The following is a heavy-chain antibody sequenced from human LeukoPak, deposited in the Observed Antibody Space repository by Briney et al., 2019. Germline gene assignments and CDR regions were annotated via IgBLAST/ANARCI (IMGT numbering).Heavy chain of an antibody. D-gene: IGHD4-23*01. Sequence: ASVKVSCKASGYTFTSYGISWVRQAPGQGLEWMGWISAYNGNTNYAQKLQGRVTMTTDTSTSTAYMELSSLRSEDTAVYYCARSVVTDPLRHYYYYMDVWGKGTTVTVSS. CDR1: GYTFTSYG. V-gene: IGHV1-18*01. J-gene: IGHJ6*03. CDR3: ARSVVTDPLRHYYYYMDV. CDR2: ISAYNGNT.